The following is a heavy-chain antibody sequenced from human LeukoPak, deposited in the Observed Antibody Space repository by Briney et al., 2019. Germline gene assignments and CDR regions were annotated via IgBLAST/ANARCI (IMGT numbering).Heavy chain of an antibody. CDR1: GFTFSSYW. CDR2: IKQDGSEK. J-gene: IGHJ4*02. Sequence: GGSLRLSCAASGFTFSSYWMSWVRQAPGKGLEWVANIKQDGSEKYYVDSVKGRFTISRDNAKNSLYLQMNSLRAEDTAVYYCASSYMVRGVVLFDYWGQGTLVTVSS. V-gene: IGHV3-7*01. CDR3: ASSYMVRGVVLFDY. D-gene: IGHD3-10*01.